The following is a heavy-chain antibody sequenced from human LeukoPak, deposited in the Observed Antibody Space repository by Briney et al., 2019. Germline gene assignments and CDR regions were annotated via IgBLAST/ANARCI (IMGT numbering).Heavy chain of an antibody. V-gene: IGHV3-23*01. CDR3: AISMGANYYDSSGYSPFDY. Sequence: GGSLRLSCAASGFTFSSYAMHWVRQAPGKGLEWVSAISGSGGSTYYADSVEGRFTISRDNSKNTLYLQMNSLRAEDTAVYYCAISMGANYYDSSGYSPFDYWGQGTLVTVSS. J-gene: IGHJ4*02. CDR2: ISGSGGST. D-gene: IGHD3-22*01. CDR1: GFTFSSYA.